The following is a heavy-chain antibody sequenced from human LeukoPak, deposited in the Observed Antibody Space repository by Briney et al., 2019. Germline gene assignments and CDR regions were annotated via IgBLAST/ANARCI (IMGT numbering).Heavy chain of an antibody. V-gene: IGHV6-1*01. CDR2: TYYRSKWYN. D-gene: IGHD2-15*01. J-gene: IGHJ6*02. Sequence: SQTLSLTCAISGDSVSSNSAAWNWIRQSPSRGLEWLGRTYYRSKWYNDYAVSVKSRITINPDTSKNQFSLQLNSVTPGDTAVYYCARGRRYCSGGSCYPTGRYYYGMDVWGQGTTVTVSS. CDR3: ARGRRYCSGGSCYPTGRYYYGMDV. CDR1: GDSVSSNSAA.